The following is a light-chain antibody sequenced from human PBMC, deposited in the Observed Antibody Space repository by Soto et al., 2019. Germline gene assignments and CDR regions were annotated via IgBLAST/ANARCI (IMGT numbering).Light chain of an antibody. CDR3: QQLKSYPLT. CDR1: QGINTD. J-gene: IGKJ4*01. CDR2: SAS. Sequence: DILSTQMPSSLSASVGDTATVTCRASQGINTDLAWYQQKPGEAPKSLIYSASSLQRGVPSRFSGSGSGTEFTLTVSSLQPEDFATYYCQQLKSYPLTFGGGTKV. V-gene: IGKV1-9*01.